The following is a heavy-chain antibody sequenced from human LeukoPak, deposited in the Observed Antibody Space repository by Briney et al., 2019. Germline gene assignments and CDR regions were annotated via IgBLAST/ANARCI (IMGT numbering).Heavy chain of an antibody. V-gene: IGHV2-26*01. D-gene: IGHD3-3*01. CDR3: ARIADDFWSGYYLNWFDP. J-gene: IGHJ5*02. Sequence: SGPTLVNPTETLTLTCTVSGFSLSNARMGVSWIRQPPGKALEWFAHIFSNDEKSYSTSLKSRLTISKDTSKSQVVLTMTNMDPVDTATYYCARIADDFWSGYYLNWFDPWGQGTLVTVSS. CDR2: IFSNDEK. CDR1: GFSLSNARMG.